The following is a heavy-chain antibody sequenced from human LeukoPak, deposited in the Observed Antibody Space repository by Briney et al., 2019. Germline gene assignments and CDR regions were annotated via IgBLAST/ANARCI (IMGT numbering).Heavy chain of an antibody. D-gene: IGHD3-16*01. V-gene: IGHV3-73*01. CDR2: IRSKANSYAT. Sequence: PGGSLKLSCAASGLTFSGSAMHWVRQASGKGLEWVGRIRSKANSYATAYAASVKGRFTISRDDSKNTAYLQMNSLKTEDTAVYYCTPGGLVDYWGQGTLVTVSS. CDR1: GLTFSGSA. CDR3: TPGGLVDY. J-gene: IGHJ4*02.